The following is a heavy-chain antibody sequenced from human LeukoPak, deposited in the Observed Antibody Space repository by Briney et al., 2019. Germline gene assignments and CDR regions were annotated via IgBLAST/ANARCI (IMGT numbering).Heavy chain of an antibody. CDR3: ARVHCSGGSCYLFDY. Sequence: GGSLRLSCAASGFTFSSYAMHWVRQAPGKGLEWVAVISYDGSNKYYADSVKGRFTISRDNSKNTLYLQMNSLRAEDTAVYYCARVHCSGGSCYLFDYWGQGTLVTVSS. CDR1: GFTFSSYA. CDR2: ISYDGSNK. J-gene: IGHJ4*02. D-gene: IGHD2-15*01. V-gene: IGHV3-30*04.